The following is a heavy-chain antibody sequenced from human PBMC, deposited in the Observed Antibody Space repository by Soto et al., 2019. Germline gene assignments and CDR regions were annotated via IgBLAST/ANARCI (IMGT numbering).Heavy chain of an antibody. CDR3: ARDRWDYGDGMDV. V-gene: IGHV3-9*01. D-gene: IGHD4-17*01. Sequence: EVQLVESGGGLVQPGRSLRLSCAASGFTFDDYAMHWVRQAPGKGLEWVSGISWNSGSIGYAESVKGRFTISRDNAKNSLYLQMNSLRAEDTALYYCARDRWDYGDGMDVWGQGTTVTVSS. CDR1: GFTFDDYA. J-gene: IGHJ6*02. CDR2: ISWNSGSI.